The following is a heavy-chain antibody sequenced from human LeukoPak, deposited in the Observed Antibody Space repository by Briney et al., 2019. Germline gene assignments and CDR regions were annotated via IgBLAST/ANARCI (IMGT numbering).Heavy chain of an antibody. CDR2: ISYDGTNK. CDR3: AKDLNYDFWSGLGN. Sequence: GGSLRLSCAASGFTFSAYGMHWVRQAPGKGLEWMAVISYDGTNKYYADSVKGRFTISRDNSKNTLYLQMNSLRAEDTAVYYCAKDLNYDFWSGLGNWGQGTLVTVSS. J-gene: IGHJ4*02. V-gene: IGHV3-30*18. CDR1: GFTFSAYG. D-gene: IGHD3-3*01.